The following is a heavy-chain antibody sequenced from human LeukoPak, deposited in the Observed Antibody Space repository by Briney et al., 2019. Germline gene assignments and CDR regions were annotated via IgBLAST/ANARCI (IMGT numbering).Heavy chain of an antibody. CDR3: YGIHLGDSFDI. D-gene: IGHD3-16*01. J-gene: IGHJ3*02. CDR1: GFIVSRNY. Sequence: GGYLRLSCAASGFIVSRNYMGWVRQAPGKGLEWVSALSSKYETYYADSVKGRFTISRDNSENTLYLQMNALRAEDTALYYCYGIHLGDSFDIWGRGTMVIVFS. V-gene: IGHV3-53*01. CDR2: LSSKYET.